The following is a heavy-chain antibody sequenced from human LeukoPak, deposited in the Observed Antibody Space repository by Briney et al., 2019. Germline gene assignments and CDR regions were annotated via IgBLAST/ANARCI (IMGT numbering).Heavy chain of an antibody. J-gene: IGHJ1*01. Sequence: ASVTVSCTVSGYTLTELSMHWVRQAPGKGLEWMGGFDPEDGETIYAQKFQGRVTMTEDTSTDTAYMELSSLRSEDTAVYYCATSRAGLLVFNNEYFQHWGQGTLVTVSS. V-gene: IGHV1-24*01. CDR3: ATSRAGLLVFNNEYFQH. CDR1: GYTLTELS. CDR2: FDPEDGET. D-gene: IGHD6-19*01.